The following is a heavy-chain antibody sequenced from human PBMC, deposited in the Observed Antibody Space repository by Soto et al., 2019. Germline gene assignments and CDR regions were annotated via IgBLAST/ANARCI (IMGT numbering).Heavy chain of an antibody. D-gene: IGHD5-18*01. CDR3: ARESTAMGDY. V-gene: IGHV3-48*01. CDR1: GFTFSSYS. J-gene: IGHJ4*02. Sequence: PGGSLRLSCAASGFTFSSYSMNWVRQAPGKGLEWVSYISSSSSTIYYADSVKGRFTISRDNAKNSLYLQMNSLRAEDTAVYSCARESTAMGDYWGQGTLVTVPS. CDR2: ISSSSSTI.